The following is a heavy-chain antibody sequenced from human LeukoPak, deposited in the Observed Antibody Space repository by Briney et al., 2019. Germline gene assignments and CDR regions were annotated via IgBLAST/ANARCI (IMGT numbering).Heavy chain of an antibody. Sequence: PGGSLRLSCAASGFTFSSYAMHWVRQAPGKGLEWVAVISYDGSNKYYADSVKGRFTISRDNSKNTLYLQMNSLRAEDTAVYYCARDRPSLDYSFDYWGQGTLVTVSS. CDR2: ISYDGSNK. D-gene: IGHD4-11*01. J-gene: IGHJ4*02. CDR1: GFTFSSYA. V-gene: IGHV3-30-3*01. CDR3: ARDRPSLDYSFDY.